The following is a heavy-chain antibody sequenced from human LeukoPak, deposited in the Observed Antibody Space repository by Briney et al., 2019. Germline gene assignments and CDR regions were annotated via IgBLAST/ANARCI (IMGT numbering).Heavy chain of an antibody. J-gene: IGHJ4*02. CDR2: ISSSSSYI. CDR3: ARDGSYYGSGSYYNGLDY. D-gene: IGHD3-10*01. V-gene: IGHV3-21*01. CDR1: GFIFSNYD. Sequence: PGGSLRLSCAASGFIFSNYDMSWVRQAPGKGLEWVSSISSSSSYIYYADSVKGRFTISRDNAKNSLYLQMNSLRAEDTAVYYCARDGSYYGSGSYYNGLDYWGQGTLVTVSS.